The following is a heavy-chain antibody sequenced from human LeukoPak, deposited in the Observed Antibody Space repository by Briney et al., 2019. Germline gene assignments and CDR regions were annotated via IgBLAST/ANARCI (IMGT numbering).Heavy chain of an antibody. CDR1: GGSISSYY. CDR3: AREAPWGIAAAFGRAFDI. Sequence: SETLSLTCTVSGGSISSYYWSWIRQPPGKGLEWIGYIYYSGSTNYNPSLKSRVTISVDTSKNQFSLKLSSVTAADTAVYYCAREAPWGIAAAFGRAFDIWGQGTTVTVSS. V-gene: IGHV4-59*01. D-gene: IGHD6-13*01. J-gene: IGHJ3*02. CDR2: IYYSGST.